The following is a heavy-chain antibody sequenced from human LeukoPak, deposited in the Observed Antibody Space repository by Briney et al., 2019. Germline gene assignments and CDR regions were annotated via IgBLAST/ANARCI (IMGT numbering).Heavy chain of an antibody. Sequence: SETLSLTCSVSGGSISSGSYYWNWIRQPPGKGLEWVGSIYYSGTTYYNSSLKSRVTISEDTSKNRFSLMLTSVTAADTAVYYCARQVSDYFYYYIDVWGEGTTVIVSS. V-gene: IGHV4-39*01. J-gene: IGHJ6*03. CDR1: GGSISSGSYY. CDR2: IYYSGTT. CDR3: ARQVSDYFYYYIDV.